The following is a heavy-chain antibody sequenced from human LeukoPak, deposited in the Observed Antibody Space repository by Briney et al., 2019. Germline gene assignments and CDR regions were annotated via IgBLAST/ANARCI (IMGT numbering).Heavy chain of an antibody. Sequence: GASVTVSYMPSGYTFTNYYMHWVRQAPGQGLEWMGWINPNSGDTKFARELQGRATITSDPSISTAYMGLSRLSPGDQALYYRATQRGSYLWGTDFDNWGQGTLVTVSS. D-gene: IGHD3-16*01. CDR2: INPNSGDT. CDR1: GYTFTNYY. CDR3: ATQRGSYLWGTDFDN. J-gene: IGHJ4*02. V-gene: IGHV1-2*02.